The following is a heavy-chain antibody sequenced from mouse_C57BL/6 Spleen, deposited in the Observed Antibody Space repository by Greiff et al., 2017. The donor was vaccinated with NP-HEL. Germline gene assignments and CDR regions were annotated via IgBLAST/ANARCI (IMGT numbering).Heavy chain of an antibody. CDR2: IDPSDSYT. V-gene: IGHV1-50*01. D-gene: IGHD1-1*01. J-gene: IGHJ4*01. CDR1: GYTFTSYW. Sequence: VQLQQPGAELVKPGASVKLSCKASGYTFTSYWMQWVKQRPGQGLEWIGEIDPSDSYTNYNQKFKGKATLTVDTSSSTAYMQLSSLTSEDSAVYYCANSVAMDYWGQGTSVTVSS. CDR3: ANSVAMDY.